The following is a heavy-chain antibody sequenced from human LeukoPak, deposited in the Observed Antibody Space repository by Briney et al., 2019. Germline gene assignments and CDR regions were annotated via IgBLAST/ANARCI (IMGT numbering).Heavy chain of an antibody. Sequence: SVKVSCKAFGGTFSSYAISWVRQAPGQGLEWMGGSIPIFGTANYAQKFQGRVTITADESTSTAYMELSSLRSEDTAVYYCARDYSSGYYLADALDIWGQGTMVTVSS. CDR1: GGTFSSYA. D-gene: IGHD3-22*01. CDR3: ARDYSSGYYLADALDI. V-gene: IGHV1-69*13. J-gene: IGHJ3*02. CDR2: SIPIFGTA.